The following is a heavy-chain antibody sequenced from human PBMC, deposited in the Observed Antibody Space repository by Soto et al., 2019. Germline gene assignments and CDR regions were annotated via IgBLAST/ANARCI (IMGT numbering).Heavy chain of an antibody. V-gene: IGHV3-30*03. CDR3: TIFLTYSFDY. Sequence: PGGSLRLSCAASGFTFGDYGIHWVRQAPGKGLEWLALISFDGTEQHYADSVKGRFTISRDNSKNTLYLQMNSLRVDDTAVYYCTIFLTYSFDYWGQGTLVTVSS. CDR1: GFTFGDYG. J-gene: IGHJ4*02. CDR2: ISFDGTEQ. D-gene: IGHD2-21*02.